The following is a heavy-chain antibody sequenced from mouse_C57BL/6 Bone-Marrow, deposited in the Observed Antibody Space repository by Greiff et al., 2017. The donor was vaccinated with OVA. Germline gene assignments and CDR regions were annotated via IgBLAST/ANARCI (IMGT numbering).Heavy chain of an antibody. CDR1: GYSFTDYN. V-gene: IGHV1-39*01. D-gene: IGHD1-1*01. Sequence: EVQRVESGPELVKPGASVKISCKASGYSFTDYNMNWVKQSNGKSLEWIGVINPNYGTTSYNQKFKGKATLTVDQSSSTAYMQLNSLTSEDSAVYYCARKRGSSHYYYAMDYWGQGTSVTVSS. CDR2: INPNYGTT. CDR3: ARKRGSSHYYYAMDY. J-gene: IGHJ4*01.